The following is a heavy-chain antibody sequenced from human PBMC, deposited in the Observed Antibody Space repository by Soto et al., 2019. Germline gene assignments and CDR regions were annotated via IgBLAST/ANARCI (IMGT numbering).Heavy chain of an antibody. CDR1: GFTFSNYW. D-gene: IGHD6-13*01. J-gene: IGHJ4*02. V-gene: IGHV3-7*03. Sequence: GGSLRLSCAGSGFTFSNYWMTWVRQAPGKGLEWVANIKQDGSEKYYVDSMKGRVTISRDNAKNSLSLQINSLRAEDTAIYYCASDGYSSSLAYWGQGTLVTVSS. CDR2: IKQDGSEK. CDR3: ASDGYSSSLAY.